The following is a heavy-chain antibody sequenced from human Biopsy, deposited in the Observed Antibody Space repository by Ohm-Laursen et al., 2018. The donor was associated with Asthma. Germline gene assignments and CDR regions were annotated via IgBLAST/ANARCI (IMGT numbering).Heavy chain of an antibody. D-gene: IGHD1-26*01. Sequence: SLRLSCTASGFTFGDYWMSWVRQVPGKGLEWVANIKHDGTEKNHVDSLKGRFTISRDNSKNTLYLQMNSLRVEDTAVFYCARAKSGSFYSPADYWGQGTLVTVSS. CDR1: GFTFGDYW. CDR3: ARAKSGSFYSPADY. CDR2: IKHDGTEK. V-gene: IGHV3-7*04. J-gene: IGHJ4*02.